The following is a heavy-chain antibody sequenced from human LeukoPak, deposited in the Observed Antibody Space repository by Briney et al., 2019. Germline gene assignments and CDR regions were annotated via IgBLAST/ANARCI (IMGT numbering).Heavy chain of an antibody. J-gene: IGHJ5*02. Sequence: SETLSLTCTVSGGSISSYYWSWIRQPPGKGLEWIGRIYTSGNTNYNPSLKSRVTMSVDTSKNQFSLKLSSVTAADTAVYYCARDLPPLTLPAAPTNWFDPWGQGTLVTVSS. CDR2: IYTSGNT. D-gene: IGHD2-2*01. V-gene: IGHV4-4*07. CDR3: ARDLPPLTLPAAPTNWFDP. CDR1: GGSISSYY.